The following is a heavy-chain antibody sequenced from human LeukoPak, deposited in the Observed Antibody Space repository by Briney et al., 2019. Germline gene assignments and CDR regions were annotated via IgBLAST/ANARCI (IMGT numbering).Heavy chain of an antibody. J-gene: IGHJ1*01. CDR1: GFTFSSYE. V-gene: IGHV3-48*03. CDR2: ISSSGCTI. Sequence: GGSLRLSCAASGFTFSSYEMNWVRQAPGKGLEWVSYISSSGCTIYYAGSVKGRFTISRDNAKNSLYLQMNSLRAEDTAVYYCARGGTLEYFQHWGQGTLVTVSS. CDR3: ARGGTLEYFQH.